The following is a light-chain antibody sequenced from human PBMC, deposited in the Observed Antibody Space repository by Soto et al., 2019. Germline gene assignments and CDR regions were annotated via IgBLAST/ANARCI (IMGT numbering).Light chain of an antibody. Sequence: DIQMTQSPSSLSASVGDRVSLSCRASRGIINYLNWYQQKPGKAPKLLIYAASSLQSGVPSRFSGSGSGTDFTLIISSLQPEDFATYYCQQSYGIPFTFGPGTKVDI. CDR1: RGIINY. CDR2: AAS. CDR3: QQSYGIPFT. J-gene: IGKJ3*01. V-gene: IGKV1-39*01.